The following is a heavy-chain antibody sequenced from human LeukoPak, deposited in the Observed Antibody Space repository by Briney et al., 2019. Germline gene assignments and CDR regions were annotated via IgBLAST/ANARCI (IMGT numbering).Heavy chain of an antibody. J-gene: IGHJ4*02. D-gene: IGHD4-23*01. Sequence: SGGSVRLSCAASGFTFSSYAMSWVRQAPGKGLEWVSAITCSGGSTYYADSVKGRFTISRDNSKNTLYPQMNSLRAEDTAVYYCAKEASYYGGNRLFDYWGQGTLVTVSS. CDR1: GFTFSSYA. CDR3: AKEASYYGGNRLFDY. V-gene: IGHV3-23*01. CDR2: ITCSGGST.